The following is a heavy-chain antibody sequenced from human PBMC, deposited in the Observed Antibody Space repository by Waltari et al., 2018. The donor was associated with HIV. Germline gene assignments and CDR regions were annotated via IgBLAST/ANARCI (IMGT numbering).Heavy chain of an antibody. Sequence: QVQLVQSGAEVKKPGASVKVSCKASGYTFTSYAMHWVRQAPGPRLEWMGWINAGNGNTKYSQKFQGRVTITRDTSASTAYMELSSLRSEDTAVYYCARDGYYYDSSGYSSYFDYWGQETLVTVSS. CDR1: GYTFTSYA. J-gene: IGHJ4*02. D-gene: IGHD3-22*01. V-gene: IGHV1-3*01. CDR3: ARDGYYYDSSGYSSYFDY. CDR2: INAGNGNT.